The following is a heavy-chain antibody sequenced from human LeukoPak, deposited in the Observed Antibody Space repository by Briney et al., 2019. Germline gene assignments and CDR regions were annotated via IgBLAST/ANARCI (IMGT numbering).Heavy chain of an antibody. J-gene: IGHJ4*02. Sequence: PSETLSLTCSVSGGSINSGNYYWSWIRQPAGKGLEWIGRMYTSGSTNYNPSPKSRVTISVDTSKNQFSLKLSSVTAADTAVYYCARHVLLWFGELTHFDYWGQGTLVTVSS. CDR1: GGSINSGNYY. D-gene: IGHD3-10*01. CDR2: MYTSGST. CDR3: ARHVLLWFGELTHFDY. V-gene: IGHV4-61*02.